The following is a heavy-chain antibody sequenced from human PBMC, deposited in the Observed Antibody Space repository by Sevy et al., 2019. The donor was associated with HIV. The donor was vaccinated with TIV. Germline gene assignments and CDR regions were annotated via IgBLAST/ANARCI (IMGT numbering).Heavy chain of an antibody. CDR3: ARWLQARRYFDY. Sequence: SETLSLTCTVSGGSISSYYWSWIRQPPGKGLEWIGYIYYSGSTNYNPSLKSRVTISVDTSKNQFSLKLSSATAADTAVYYSARWLQARRYFDYWGQGTLVTVSS. CDR2: IYYSGST. V-gene: IGHV4-59*01. CDR1: GGSISSYY. D-gene: IGHD5-12*01. J-gene: IGHJ4*02.